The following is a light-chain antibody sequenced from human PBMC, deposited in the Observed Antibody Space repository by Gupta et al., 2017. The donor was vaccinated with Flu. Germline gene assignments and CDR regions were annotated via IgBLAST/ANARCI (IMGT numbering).Light chain of an antibody. CDR2: GAS. CDR1: QGISNS. V-gene: IGKV3-15*01. CDR3: QQYDNSPRWT. J-gene: IGKJ1*01. Sequence: SLSASAEETATLSCRARQGISNSLAWFQQKPGQAPRLLMYGASSRATGIPVRFSGSGSGTDFTLTISSLQSEDFAVYYCQQYDNSPRWTFGQGTKVEVK.